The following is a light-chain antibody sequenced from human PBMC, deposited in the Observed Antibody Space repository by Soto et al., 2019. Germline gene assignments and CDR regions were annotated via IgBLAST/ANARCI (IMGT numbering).Light chain of an antibody. J-gene: IGLJ1*01. CDR2: DVS. CDR1: SSDVGGYNY. Sequence: QSVLTQPASMSGSPGQSITISCTGTSSDVGGYNYVSWYQQHPGKAPKLMIYDVSNRPSGVSNRFSGSKSGNTASLTISGLQAEDEADYYCSSYTSSSTLYVFGTGTKVTVL. V-gene: IGLV2-14*01. CDR3: SSYTSSSTLYV.